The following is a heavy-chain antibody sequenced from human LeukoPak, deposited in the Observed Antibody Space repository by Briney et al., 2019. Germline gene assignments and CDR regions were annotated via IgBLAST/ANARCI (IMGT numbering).Heavy chain of an antibody. CDR2: ISYDGSNK. V-gene: IGHV3-30*04. D-gene: IGHD2-15*01. Sequence: GGSLRLSCAASGFTFSSYAMHWVRQAPGKGLEWVAVISYDGSNKYYADSVKGRFTISRDNSKNTLYLQMNSLRAEDTAVYYCARDIEYCSGGSCYSDYFDYWGQGTLVTVSS. J-gene: IGHJ4*02. CDR1: GFTFSSYA. CDR3: ARDIEYCSGGSCYSDYFDY.